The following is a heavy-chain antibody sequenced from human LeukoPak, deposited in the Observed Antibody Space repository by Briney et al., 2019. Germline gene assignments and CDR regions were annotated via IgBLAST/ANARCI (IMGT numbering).Heavy chain of an antibody. CDR1: GGSIGSYY. J-gene: IGHJ4*02. Sequence: SETLSLTCTISGGSIGSYYWNWIRQAPGKGLEWVGFISYSGYTSYSPSVKSRVAISVDTAKSQFSLRLNSMTAADTAIYYCARGRNDNGGMFFDSWAQGNLVTVSS. D-gene: IGHD4-23*01. V-gene: IGHV4-59*01. CDR2: ISYSGYT. CDR3: ARGRNDNGGMFFDS.